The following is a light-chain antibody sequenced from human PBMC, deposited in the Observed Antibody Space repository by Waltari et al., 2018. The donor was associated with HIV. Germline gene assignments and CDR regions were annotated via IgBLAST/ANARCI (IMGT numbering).Light chain of an antibody. J-gene: IGLJ2*01. Sequence: SELTQEPAVSVALGQTVRITCQGDSLRTYYATWYQQKPGQAPVYVIYGNNVRPSGIPDRFSGSRSGDTSSLTITGAQVEDEAEYHCHSRDNEGHRVFFGGGTKLTVL. V-gene: IGLV3-19*01. CDR2: GNN. CDR3: HSRDNEGHRVF. CDR1: SLRTYY.